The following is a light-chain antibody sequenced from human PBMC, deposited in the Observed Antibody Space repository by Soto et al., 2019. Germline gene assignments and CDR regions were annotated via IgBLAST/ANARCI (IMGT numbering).Light chain of an antibody. CDR3: AAWDDSLSGLV. CDR2: SNN. Sequence: QSVLTQPPSVSGTPGQRVTISCSGSSSNIGSNYVYWYQQLPGTDPKLLIYSNNQRPSGVPDRFSGSKSGTSASLAISGRLSDDEADYYCAAWDDSLSGLVFGGGTKLTVL. J-gene: IGLJ2*01. V-gene: IGLV1-47*02. CDR1: SSNIGSNY.